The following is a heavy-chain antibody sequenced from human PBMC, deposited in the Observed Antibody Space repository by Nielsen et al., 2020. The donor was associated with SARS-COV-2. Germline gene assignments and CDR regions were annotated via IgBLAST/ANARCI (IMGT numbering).Heavy chain of an antibody. CDR1: GYTLTELS. Sequence: ASVKVSCKVSGYTLTELSMHWVRQAPGKGLEWMGGFDPEDGETIYAQKFQGRVAMTEDTSTDTAYMELSSLRSEDTAVYYCASGPLFGRSYSGYEYYFDYWGQGTLVTVSS. CDR2: FDPEDGET. V-gene: IGHV1-24*01. D-gene: IGHD5-12*01. J-gene: IGHJ4*02. CDR3: ASGPLFGRSYSGYEYYFDY.